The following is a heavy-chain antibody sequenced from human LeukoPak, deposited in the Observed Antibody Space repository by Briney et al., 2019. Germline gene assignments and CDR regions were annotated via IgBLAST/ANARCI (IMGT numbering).Heavy chain of an antibody. CDR3: AKDASVVPAAIVDY. V-gene: IGHV3-23*01. Sequence: GGTLRLSCAASGFTFSSYGMSWVRQAPGKGLEWVSAISGSGGSTYYADSVKGRFTISRDNSKNTLYLQMNSLRAEDTAVYYCAKDASVVPAAIVDYWGQGTLVTVSS. D-gene: IGHD2-2*01. J-gene: IGHJ4*02. CDR1: GFTFSSYG. CDR2: ISGSGGST.